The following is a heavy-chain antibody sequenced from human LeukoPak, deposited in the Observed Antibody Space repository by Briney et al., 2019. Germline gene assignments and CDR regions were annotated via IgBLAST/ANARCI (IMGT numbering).Heavy chain of an antibody. Sequence: SETLSLICRVSGGYTGSHYWSWIRQPAGKGLEWIGRISPSGTTHYNPSLGSRVTMSVDTSKNYFSLRLSSVTAADTAVYYCARDFYASGFYFWFDPWGQGILVTVSS. CDR3: ARDFYASGFYFWFDP. V-gene: IGHV4-4*07. D-gene: IGHD2/OR15-2a*01. J-gene: IGHJ5*02. CDR1: GGYTGSHY. CDR2: ISPSGTT.